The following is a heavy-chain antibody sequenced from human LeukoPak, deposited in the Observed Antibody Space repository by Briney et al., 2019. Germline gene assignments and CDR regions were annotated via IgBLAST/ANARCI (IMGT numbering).Heavy chain of an antibody. D-gene: IGHD5-12*01. CDR3: ARVPSSPRHSGYDFGAPYYYYYGMDV. Sequence: SVNVSCKASGGTFSSYAISWVRQAPGQGLEWMGGIIPIFGTANYVQKFHGRVTITSDDSTSTAYMELSSKSSEDTAVYYCARVPSSPRHSGYDFGAPYYYYYGMDVWGQGTTVTVSS. J-gene: IGHJ6*02. CDR2: IIPIFGTA. CDR1: GGTFSSYA. V-gene: IGHV1-69*13.